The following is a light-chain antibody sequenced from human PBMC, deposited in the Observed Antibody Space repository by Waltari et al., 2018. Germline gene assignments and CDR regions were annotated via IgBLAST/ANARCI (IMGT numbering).Light chain of an antibody. V-gene: IGLV1-44*01. CDR3: AAWDDSLNGWV. Sequence: QSLLTQPPSASGTPGQRVTISCSGTSPPLASNSVNWYQQVPGTAPKVLIFSDNQRPSGVPDRISGSKSGTSASLAISGLQSEDETDYYCAAWDDSLNGWVFGGGTRLTVL. J-gene: IGLJ3*02. CDR1: SPPLASNS. CDR2: SDN.